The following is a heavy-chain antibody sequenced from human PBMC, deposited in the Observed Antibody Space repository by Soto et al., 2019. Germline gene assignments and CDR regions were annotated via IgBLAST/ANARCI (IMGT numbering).Heavy chain of an antibody. D-gene: IGHD3-22*01. J-gene: IGHJ6*02. Sequence: PXESLKISCKGSGYSFTSYWISWVRQIPGKGLEWMGRIDPSDSYTNYSPSFQGHVTISADKSISTAYLQWSSLKASDTAMYYCARWLDSSGYYPNLGDYYYYGMDVWGQGTTVTVSS. CDR2: IDPSDSYT. V-gene: IGHV5-10-1*01. CDR3: ARWLDSSGYYPNLGDYYYYGMDV. CDR1: GYSFTSYW.